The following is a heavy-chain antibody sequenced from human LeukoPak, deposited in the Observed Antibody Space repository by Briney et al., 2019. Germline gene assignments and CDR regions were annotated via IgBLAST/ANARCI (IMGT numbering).Heavy chain of an antibody. Sequence: PGGSLTLSCTASGFTFGDYAMSWVRQAPGEGLEWVGFIRSKAYGGTTEYAASVKGRFTISRDDSKSIAYLQMNSLKTEDTAVYYXTRTDSNDYWGQGTLVTVSS. V-gene: IGHV3-49*04. J-gene: IGHJ4*02. CDR2: IRSKAYGGTT. CDR3: TRTDSNDY. CDR1: GFTFGDYA.